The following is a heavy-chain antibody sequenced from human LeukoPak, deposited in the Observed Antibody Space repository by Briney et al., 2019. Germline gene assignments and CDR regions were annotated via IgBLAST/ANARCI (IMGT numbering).Heavy chain of an antibody. D-gene: IGHD4-17*01. CDR3: ARDYGDSDDAFDI. V-gene: IGHV4-59*12. Sequence: PSETLSLTCTVSGGSISSYYWNWIRQPPGKGLEWIGYIYYSGSTNYNPSLKSRVTISVDRSKNQFSLKLSSVTAADTAVYYCARDYGDSDDAFDIWGQGTMVTVSS. J-gene: IGHJ3*02. CDR1: GGSISSYY. CDR2: IYYSGST.